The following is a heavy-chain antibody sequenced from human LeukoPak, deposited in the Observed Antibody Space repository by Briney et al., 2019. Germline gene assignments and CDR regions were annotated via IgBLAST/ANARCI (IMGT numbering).Heavy chain of an antibody. Sequence: GGSLRLSCAASGFTFDDYAMHWVRQAPGKGLEWVSGISWNSGSIGYGDSVKGRFTVSRDSAKNSLYLQMNSLRAEDTALYYCAKAIGGSYYWYFDLWGRGTLVTVSS. CDR2: ISWNSGSI. V-gene: IGHV3-9*01. J-gene: IGHJ2*01. D-gene: IGHD3-10*01. CDR3: AKAIGGSYYWYFDL. CDR1: GFTFDDYA.